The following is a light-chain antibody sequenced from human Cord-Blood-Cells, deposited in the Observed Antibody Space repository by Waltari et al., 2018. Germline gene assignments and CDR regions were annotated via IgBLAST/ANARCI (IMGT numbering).Light chain of an antibody. CDR2: AAS. V-gene: IGKV1-8*01. Sequence: AIRMTQSPSSLSASTGDRVTITCRASQGIRRYLAWYQQKPGKAPKFLVYAASTLPSGVPSRFSGSGSGTEFTLTISCLQSEDFATYYCQQYYSYPLTFGGGTKVEIK. J-gene: IGKJ4*01. CDR1: QGIRRY. CDR3: QQYYSYPLT.